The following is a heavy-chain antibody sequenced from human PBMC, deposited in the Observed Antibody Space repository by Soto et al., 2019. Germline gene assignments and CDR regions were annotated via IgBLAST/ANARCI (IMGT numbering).Heavy chain of an antibody. Sequence: GGSLRLSCAASGFTFSSYWMSWVRQAPGKGLEWVANIKQDGSEKYYVDSVKGRFTISRDNAKNSLYLQMNSLRAEDTAVYYCARDIGVSSGWYLSYRMDVWGQGTKVTVYS. CDR2: IKQDGSEK. CDR1: GFTFSSYW. CDR3: ARDIGVSSGWYLSYRMDV. D-gene: IGHD6-19*01. J-gene: IGHJ6*02. V-gene: IGHV3-7*03.